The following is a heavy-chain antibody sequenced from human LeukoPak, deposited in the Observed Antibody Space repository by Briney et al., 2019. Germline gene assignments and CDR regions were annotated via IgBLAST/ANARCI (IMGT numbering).Heavy chain of an antibody. V-gene: IGHV4-39*01. J-gene: IGHJ3*02. D-gene: IGHD1-14*01. CDR1: GDSMSSWNYY. CDR2: ISYNGRT. Sequence: SETLSLTCTVSGDSMSSWNYYWGWVRQPPGKGLEWMESISYNGRTYDNPSLRSRLIMSVATSKRIFSLRLSSVTAEDTALYFCARLSMTTYPESQSAPKGAFDIWGQGTAVIVSS. CDR3: ARLSMTTYPESQSAPKGAFDI.